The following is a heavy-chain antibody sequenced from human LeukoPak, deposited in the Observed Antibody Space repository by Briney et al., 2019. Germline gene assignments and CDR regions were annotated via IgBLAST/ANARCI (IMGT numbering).Heavy chain of an antibody. CDR3: ARESDTSYVNF. CDR1: GDSVSRFGAV. Sequence: SQTLSLTCAISGDSVSRFGAVWNWIRQSPSRGLEWLGRTYYRSKWYNDYAVSVKSQITINPDTSKNQFSLHLNSVTPEDTAIYYCARESDTSYVNFWSQGTLVTVSS. D-gene: IGHD1-26*01. J-gene: IGHJ4*02. CDR2: TYYRSKWYN. V-gene: IGHV6-1*01.